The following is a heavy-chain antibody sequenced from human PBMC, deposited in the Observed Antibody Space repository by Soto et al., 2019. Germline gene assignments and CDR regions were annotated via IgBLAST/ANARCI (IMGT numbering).Heavy chain of an antibody. CDR1: GFTFSNHG. J-gene: IGHJ4*02. V-gene: IGHV1-18*01. CDR2: ISGYNGHT. D-gene: IGHD3-16*01. CDR3: ARVGGDVDYVWRTHRALDY. Sequence: QVQVVQSGPEVKKPGASVKVSCKVSGFTFSNHGLSWVRQAPGQGLEWMGWISGYNGHTNYTQKFLGRITVSTEPSTTTGTRTVYMELRRLTSDDTAVYYSARVGGDVDYVWRTHRALDYWGQGTLVTVSS.